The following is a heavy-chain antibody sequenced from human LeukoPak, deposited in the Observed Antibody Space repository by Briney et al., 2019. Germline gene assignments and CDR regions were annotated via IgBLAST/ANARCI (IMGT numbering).Heavy chain of an antibody. V-gene: IGHV4-59*01. CDR2: IYYSGST. CDR3: ARSHSVWTSFDY. Sequence: PSETLSLTCTVSGGSISSYYWSWIRQPPGKGLEWIGYIYYSGSTNYNPSLKSRVTISVDTSKNQFSLKLSSVTAADTAVYYCARSHSVWTSFDYWGQGTLVTVSS. CDR1: GGSISSYY. J-gene: IGHJ4*02. D-gene: IGHD3/OR15-3a*01.